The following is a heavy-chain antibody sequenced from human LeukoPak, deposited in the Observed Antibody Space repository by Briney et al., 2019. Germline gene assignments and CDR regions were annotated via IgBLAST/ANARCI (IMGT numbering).Heavy chain of an antibody. J-gene: IGHJ4*02. Sequence: SVKVSCKASGGTFSSYAISWVRQAPGQGLEWMGRIIPILGIANYAQKFQGRVTITADKSTSTAYMELSSLRSEDTAVYYCASLGIWFGKLTNYYFDYWGQGTLVTVSS. CDR3: ASLGIWFGKLTNYYFDY. CDR1: GGTFSSYA. CDR2: IIPILGIA. V-gene: IGHV1-69*04. D-gene: IGHD3-10*01.